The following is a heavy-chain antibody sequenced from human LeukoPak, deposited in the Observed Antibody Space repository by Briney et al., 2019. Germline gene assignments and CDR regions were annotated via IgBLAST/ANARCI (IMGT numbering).Heavy chain of an antibody. CDR3: ARDRLSSRSYFGWFDP. J-gene: IGHJ5*02. CDR1: GGSFRSYA. V-gene: IGHV1-69*04. Sequence: SVKVSCKASGGSFRSYAISWVRQAPGQGLEWMGRIIPILGIVNSAQKFQGRVTITADKSTSTVFLELSSLRSEDTAVYYCARDRLSSRSYFGWFDPWAQGTLVTVSS. CDR2: IIPILGIV. D-gene: IGHD6-6*01.